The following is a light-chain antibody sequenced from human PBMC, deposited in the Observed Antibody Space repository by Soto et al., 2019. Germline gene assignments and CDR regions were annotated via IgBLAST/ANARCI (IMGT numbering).Light chain of an antibody. CDR1: QSLSSNY. CDR2: DIS. V-gene: IGKV3-20*01. Sequence: EIVLTQSPGTLSLSPGDTATLSCRASQSLSSNYLAWYQQRPGQAPKLLIYDISSRATGIPDRVSGSGAGTDFTLTIPRLDPEDFAVYYCQQYGGSMTFGQGTRLEI. CDR3: QQYGGSMT. J-gene: IGKJ5*01.